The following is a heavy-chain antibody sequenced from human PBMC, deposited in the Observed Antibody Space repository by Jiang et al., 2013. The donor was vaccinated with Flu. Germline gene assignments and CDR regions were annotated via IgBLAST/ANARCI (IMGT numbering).Heavy chain of an antibody. V-gene: IGHV1-69*01. D-gene: IGHD3-10*01. CDR3: ARGYGSGSYLWDC. J-gene: IGHJ4*02. CDR2: IPIFGTA. Sequence: IPIFGTANYAQKFQGRVTITADESTSTAYMELSSLRSEDTAVYYCARGYGSGSYLWDCWGQGTLVTVSS.